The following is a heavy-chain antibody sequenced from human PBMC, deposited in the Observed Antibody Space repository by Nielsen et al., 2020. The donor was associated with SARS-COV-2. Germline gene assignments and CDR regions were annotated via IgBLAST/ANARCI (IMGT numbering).Heavy chain of an antibody. Sequence: GESLKISCAASGFTFSDYYMSWIRQAPGKGLEWVSYISSSSSYTNYADSVKGRFTISRDNAKNSLYLQMNSLRAEDTALYHCATSSIAAAGHHTSDYGMDVWGQGTTVTVSS. CDR2: ISSSSSYT. CDR3: ATSSIAAAGHHTSDYGMDV. V-gene: IGHV3-11*03. CDR1: GFTFSDYY. D-gene: IGHD6-13*01. J-gene: IGHJ6*02.